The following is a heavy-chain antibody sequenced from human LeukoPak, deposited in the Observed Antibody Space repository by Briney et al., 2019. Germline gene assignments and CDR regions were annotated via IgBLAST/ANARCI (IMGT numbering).Heavy chain of an antibody. CDR1: GFTFSNYR. J-gene: IGHJ4*02. D-gene: IGHD6-13*01. CDR3: AGVGQQLVWYFDY. CDR2: IWYDGSNQ. Sequence: GGSLRLSCAASGFTFSNYRMSWVRQAPGKGLEWVAAIWYDGSNQYYTDSVKGRFTISRDNSKNTLSLQMNSLRAEDTAVYYCAGVGQQLVWYFDYWGQGTLVTVSS. V-gene: IGHV3-33*08.